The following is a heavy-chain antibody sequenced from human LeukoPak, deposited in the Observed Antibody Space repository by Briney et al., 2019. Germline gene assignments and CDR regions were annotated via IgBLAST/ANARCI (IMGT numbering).Heavy chain of an antibody. Sequence: PGGSLRLSCAASGFDFSTYSIDWVRQAPGKGLEWVSYISSSSSNIYHADSVKGRFTISRDNAKNSLHLQMNSLRAEDTAVFYCGKDEQGFGMQTSHWGQGTLVTVSS. V-gene: IGHV3-21*04. CDR3: GKDEQGFGMQTSH. J-gene: IGHJ4*02. D-gene: IGHD1-14*01. CDR2: ISSSSSNI. CDR1: GFDFSTYS.